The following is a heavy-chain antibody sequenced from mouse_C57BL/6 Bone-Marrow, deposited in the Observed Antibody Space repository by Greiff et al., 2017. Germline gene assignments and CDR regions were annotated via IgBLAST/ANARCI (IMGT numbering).Heavy chain of an antibody. D-gene: IGHD1-1*01. Sequence: VKLQESGPELVKPGASVKISCTASGYAFSSSWMNWVKQRPGKGLEWIGRIYPGDGATNYNGKFKGKATLTADKSSNTAYMQLSSLASEDSAVYFCARSGDGSSYDWFAYWGQGTLVTVSA. CDR1: GYAFSSSW. CDR3: ARSGDGSSYDWFAY. V-gene: IGHV1-82*01. J-gene: IGHJ3*01. CDR2: IYPGDGAT.